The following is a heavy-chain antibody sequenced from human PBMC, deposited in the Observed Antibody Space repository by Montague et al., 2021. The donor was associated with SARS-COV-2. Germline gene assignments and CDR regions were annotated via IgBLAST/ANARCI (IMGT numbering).Heavy chain of an antibody. D-gene: IGHD6-13*01. CDR1: GDSVSSNTAA. Sequence: CAISGDSVSSNTAAWNWIRQSPSRGPEWLGRTYYRSKWYNDYAVSVKSRISINADTSKSQFSLQLNSVTPEDTAVYYCARGISATNKWGQGTLVTVSS. J-gene: IGHJ4*02. CDR2: TYYRSKWYN. CDR3: ARGISATNK. V-gene: IGHV6-1*01.